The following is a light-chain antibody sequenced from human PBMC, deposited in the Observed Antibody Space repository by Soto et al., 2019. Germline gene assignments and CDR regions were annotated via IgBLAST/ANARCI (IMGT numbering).Light chain of an antibody. CDR2: AAS. V-gene: IGKV1-39*01. Sequence: DIQMTQSPSSLSASVGDRVTITCRASQSISSYLNWYQQKPGKAPKLLIYAASSLQSGVPSRFSGSGSGTDFNLHISSLQPEESATYHCQQSYSTPITFGQGTRPEIK. CDR1: QSISSY. CDR3: QQSYSTPIT. J-gene: IGKJ5*01.